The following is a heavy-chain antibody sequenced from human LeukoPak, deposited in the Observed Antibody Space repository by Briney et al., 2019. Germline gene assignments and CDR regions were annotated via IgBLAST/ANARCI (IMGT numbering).Heavy chain of an antibody. CDR2: IKQDGSEK. J-gene: IGHJ4*02. CDR3: ARESFAARWD. V-gene: IGHV3-7*01. D-gene: IGHD6-6*01. Sequence: PGGSLRLSCTASGFTFGDYAMSWVRQAPGKGLEWVANIKQDGSEKDYVDSVKGRSTISRDNAKNSLYLQMNSLTAEDTAVYYCARESFAARWDWGQGTLVTVSS. CDR1: GFTFGDYA.